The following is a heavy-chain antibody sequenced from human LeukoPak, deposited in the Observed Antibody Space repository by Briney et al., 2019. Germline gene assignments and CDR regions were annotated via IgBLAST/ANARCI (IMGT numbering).Heavy chain of an antibody. CDR3: ARAPIKAYYYDSSGSPHYFDY. V-gene: IGHV4-4*02. D-gene: IGHD3-22*01. J-gene: IGHJ4*02. CDR1: GGSISSSNW. CDR2: TYHSRST. Sequence: PSETLSLTCTVSGGSISSSNWWSWVRQPPGKWLQWIGETYHSRSTNYNPSLKSRVTISVDKSKNQFSLKLSSVTAADTAVYYCARAPIKAYYYDSSGSPHYFDYWGQGTLVTVSS.